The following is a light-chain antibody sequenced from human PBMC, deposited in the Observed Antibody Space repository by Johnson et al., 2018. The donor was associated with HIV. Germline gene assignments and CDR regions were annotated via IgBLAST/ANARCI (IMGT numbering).Light chain of an antibody. CDR1: SSNIGNNY. CDR2: DNN. J-gene: IGLJ1*01. Sequence: QSVLTQPPSVSAAPGQKVTISCSGSSSNIGNNYVSWYQQLPGTAPKLLIYDNNKRPSGIPDRFSGSKSGTSATLGITGLQTGDEADYYCGTWDSSLRGGVVGTGTKVTVL. V-gene: IGLV1-51*01. CDR3: GTWDSSLRGGV.